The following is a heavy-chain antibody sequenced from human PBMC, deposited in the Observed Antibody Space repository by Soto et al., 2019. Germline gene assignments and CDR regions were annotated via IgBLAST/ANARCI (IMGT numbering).Heavy chain of an antibody. CDR1: GFTFSSYS. D-gene: IGHD3-22*01. J-gene: IGHJ3*02. CDR2: ISSSSSYI. Sequence: GGSLRLSCAASGFTFSSYSMNWVRQAPGKGLEWVSSISSSSSYIYYADSVKGRFTISRDNAKNSLYLQMNSLRAEDTAVYYCARVLAYYYDSSGGRGAFDIWGQGTMVTVSS. V-gene: IGHV3-21*01. CDR3: ARVLAYYYDSSGGRGAFDI.